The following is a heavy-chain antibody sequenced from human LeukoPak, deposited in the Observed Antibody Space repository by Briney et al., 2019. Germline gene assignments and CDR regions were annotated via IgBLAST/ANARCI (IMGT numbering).Heavy chain of an antibody. J-gene: IGHJ4*02. D-gene: IGHD5-18*01. Sequence: KPSETLSLTCTVSGGSISSYYWSWIRQPPGKGLEWIGEINHSGSTNYNPSLKSRVTISVDTSKNQFSLKLSSVTAADTAVYYCARPRRGYSYGYFDYWGQGTLVTVSS. CDR3: ARPRRGYSYGYFDY. CDR2: INHSGST. CDR1: GGSISSYY. V-gene: IGHV4-34*01.